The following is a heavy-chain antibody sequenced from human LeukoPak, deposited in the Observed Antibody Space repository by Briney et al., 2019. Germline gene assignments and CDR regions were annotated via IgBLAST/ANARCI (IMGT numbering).Heavy chain of an antibody. CDR3: ARAPSGAVAGTVDY. Sequence: GGSLRLSCAASGFTFSSYGMSWVRQAPGKGLEWVSAISGSGGSTYYADSVKGRFTISRDNSKNTLYLQMNSLRAEDTAVYYCARAPSGAVAGTVDYWGQGTLVTVSS. CDR2: ISGSGGST. J-gene: IGHJ4*02. V-gene: IGHV3-23*01. D-gene: IGHD6-19*01. CDR1: GFTFSSYG.